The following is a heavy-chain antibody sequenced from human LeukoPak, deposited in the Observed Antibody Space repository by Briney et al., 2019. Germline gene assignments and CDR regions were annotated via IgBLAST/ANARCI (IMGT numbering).Heavy chain of an antibody. J-gene: IGHJ4*02. CDR1: GFTFSSCA. D-gene: IGHD1-26*01. CDR2: ISGTGATT. CDR3: AKDQSRVGASDPFDY. Sequence: EGSLRLSCAASGFTFSSCALTWVRQAPGKGLAWVSSISGTGATTYYADSVKGRFTISRDNSNNTVYLQMNSLRADDTAVYYCAKDQSRVGASDPFDYWGQGMQVGVSS. V-gene: IGHV3-23*01.